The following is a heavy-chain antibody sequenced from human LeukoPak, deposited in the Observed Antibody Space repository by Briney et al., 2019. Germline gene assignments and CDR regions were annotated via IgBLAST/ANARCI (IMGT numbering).Heavy chain of an antibody. Sequence: GGSLRLSCAASGFTFDDYAMHWVRQAPGKGLEWVSLISGDGGSTYYADSVKGRFTISRDNSKNSLYLQMNSPRTEDTALYYCAKTYCGGDCYSRALAFDIWGQGTMVTVSS. CDR1: GFTFDDYA. V-gene: IGHV3-43*02. J-gene: IGHJ3*02. CDR2: ISGDGGST. D-gene: IGHD2-21*02. CDR3: AKTYCGGDCYSRALAFDI.